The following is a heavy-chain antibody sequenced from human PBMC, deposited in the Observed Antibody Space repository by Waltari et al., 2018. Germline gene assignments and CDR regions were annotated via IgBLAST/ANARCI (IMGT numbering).Heavy chain of an antibody. D-gene: IGHD2-2*01. Sequence: EVQLVQSGAEVKKPGESLKISCKGSGYSFTSYWIGWVRQMPGKGLDWMGIIYPGDSDTRYSPSFQGQVTISADKSISTAYLQWSSLKASDTAMYYCARHKHGGLVPAAIDYGMDVWGQGTTVTVSS. V-gene: IGHV5-51*01. CDR3: ARHKHGGLVPAAIDYGMDV. CDR1: GYSFTSYW. J-gene: IGHJ6*02. CDR2: IYPGDSDT.